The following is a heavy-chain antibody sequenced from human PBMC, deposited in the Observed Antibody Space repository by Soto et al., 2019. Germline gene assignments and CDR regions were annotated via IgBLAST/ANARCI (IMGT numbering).Heavy chain of an antibody. CDR1: GFIFDDHA. V-gene: IGHV3-49*04. CDR2: IRSKAYGGTT. Sequence: GGFLRLSCTASGFIFDDHALSWVRQAPGKGREWVGFIRSKAYGGTTEYAASVAGRFTISRDDSRSVAYLQMNSLKTEDTAVYYCARDHMFAFDSWGQGTLVTVSS. D-gene: IGHD3-10*02. CDR3: ARDHMFAFDS. J-gene: IGHJ4*02.